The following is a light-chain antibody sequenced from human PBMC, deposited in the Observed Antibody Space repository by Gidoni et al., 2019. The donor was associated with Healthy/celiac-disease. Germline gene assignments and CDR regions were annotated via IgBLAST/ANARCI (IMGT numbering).Light chain of an antibody. CDR1: SGHSSYA. J-gene: IGLJ2*01. V-gene: IGLV4-69*01. CDR2: LNSDGSH. CDR3: QTWGTGIVV. Sequence: QLVLTQSPPASASLGASVKLACTLSSGHSSYASAWPQQQPEKGPRYLMKLNSDGSHSKGDGIPDRFSGSSSWAERYLTISSLQSEDEADYYCQTWGTGIVVFGGGTKLTVL.